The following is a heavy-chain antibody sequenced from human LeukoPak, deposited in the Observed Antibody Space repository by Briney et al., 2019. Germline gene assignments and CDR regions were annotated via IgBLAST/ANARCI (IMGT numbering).Heavy chain of an antibody. CDR2: IYPGDSDT. CDR3: ARQGASIFDY. J-gene: IGHJ4*02. V-gene: IGHV5-51*01. D-gene: IGHD4/OR15-4a*01. CDR1: GYIFTNYW. Sequence: GESLKISCRVSGYIFTNYWIGWVRQMPGKGLEWMGIIYPGDSDTRYSPSFQGQVTFSADKSISTAYLHWSSLKASDTAMYYCARQGASIFDYWGQGTLVTVSS.